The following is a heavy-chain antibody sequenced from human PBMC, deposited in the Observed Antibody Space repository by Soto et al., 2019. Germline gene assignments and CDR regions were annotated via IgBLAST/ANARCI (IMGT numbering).Heavy chain of an antibody. J-gene: IGHJ6*02. Sequence: QPGGSLRLSCSASGFTFSSYAMSWVRQAPGKGLEWVSAISGSGGSTYYADSVKGRFTISRDNSKNTLYLQMNSLRAEDTAVYYCAKVAHSWYYYGMDVWGQGTTVTVSS. D-gene: IGHD2-15*01. CDR1: GFTFSSYA. CDR2: ISGSGGST. V-gene: IGHV3-23*01. CDR3: AKVAHSWYYYGMDV.